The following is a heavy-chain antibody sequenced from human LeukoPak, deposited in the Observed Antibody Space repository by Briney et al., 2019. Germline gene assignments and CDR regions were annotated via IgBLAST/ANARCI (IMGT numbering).Heavy chain of an antibody. CDR3: ARARDRRLGGSYYQDY. J-gene: IGHJ4*02. CDR1: GYTFTSYG. Sequence: ASVKVSCKASGYTFTSYGISWVRQAPGQGLEWMGWISAYNGNTNYAQKLQGRVTMTTDTSTSTAYMELRSLRSDDTAVYYCARARDRRLGGSYYQDYWGQGTLVTVSS. CDR2: ISAYNGNT. D-gene: IGHD1-26*01. V-gene: IGHV1-18*01.